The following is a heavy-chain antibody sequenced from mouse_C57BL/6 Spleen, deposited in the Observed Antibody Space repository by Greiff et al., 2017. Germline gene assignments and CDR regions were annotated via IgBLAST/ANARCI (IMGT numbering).Heavy chain of an antibody. V-gene: IGHV1-64*01. CDR1: GYTFTSYW. CDR3: ARGDYGYDEGLAY. CDR2: IHPNSGST. J-gene: IGHJ3*01. D-gene: IGHD2-2*01. Sequence: QVQLQQPGAELVKPGASVKLSCTASGYTFTSYWMHWVKQRPGQGLEWIGMIHPNSGSTNYTETFQSKATLTVDKSSSTAYMQLSSLTSGDSAVYYCARGDYGYDEGLAYWGQGTLVTVSA.